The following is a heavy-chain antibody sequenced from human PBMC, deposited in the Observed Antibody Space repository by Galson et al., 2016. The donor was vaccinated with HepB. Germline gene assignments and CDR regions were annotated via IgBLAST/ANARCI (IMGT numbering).Heavy chain of an antibody. V-gene: IGHV1-46*01. D-gene: IGHD3-9*01. CDR2: INPSGGST. CDR3: ARGRLAFFDWGGGWFDP. CDR1: GYTFTSYY. J-gene: IGHJ5*02. Sequence: SVKVSCKASGYTFTSYYMHRVRQAPGQGLEWMGIINPSGGSTSYAQKFQGRVTMTRDTSTSTVYMELSSLRSEDTAKYYCARGRLAFFDWGGGWFDPWGQGTLVTVSS.